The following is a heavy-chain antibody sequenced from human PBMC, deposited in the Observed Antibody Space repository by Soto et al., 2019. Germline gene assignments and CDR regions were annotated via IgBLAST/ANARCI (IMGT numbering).Heavy chain of an antibody. CDR2: VYHNGNT. Sequence: QMQLQASGPGLVKPSETLSLTCTVSGGSIRSYYWSWIRQAPGKKLEWLGYVYHNGNTNKNPSLRSRPTLSVDTSNNRLSLNLKSVTAAVVAVYYCGVPGPAGLWGRGTLVTVAS. CDR1: GGSIRSYY. V-gene: IGHV4-59*01. J-gene: IGHJ2*01. D-gene: IGHD3-10*01. CDR3: GVPGPAGL.